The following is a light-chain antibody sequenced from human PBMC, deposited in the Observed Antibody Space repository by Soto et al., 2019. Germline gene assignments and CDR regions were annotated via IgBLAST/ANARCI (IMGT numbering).Light chain of an antibody. V-gene: IGLV2-14*01. CDR3: SSYTSSSTLYV. CDR2: EVS. J-gene: IGLJ1*01. CDR1: SIDVGDNNY. Sequence: QSALAQPASVSGSPGQSITISCSGSSIDVGDNNYVSWYQHHPGKAPKLIIYEVSNRPSGVSNRFSGSKSGNTASLTISGLQAEDEADYYCSSYTSSSTLYVFGTGTKVTVL.